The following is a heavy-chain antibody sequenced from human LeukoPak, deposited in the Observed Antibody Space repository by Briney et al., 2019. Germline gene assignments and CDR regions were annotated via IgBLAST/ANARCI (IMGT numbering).Heavy chain of an antibody. CDR3: ARALLYCTTDVCRFYFDS. Sequence: PGGSLRLSCAASGFTFSNYALSWVRQAPGKGLEWVSGLSGGGRDTYYADSVKGRFTISRDNSKNALYVQMNSLRAEDTAVYYCARALLYCTTDVCRFYFDSWGQGTLVTVSS. CDR2: LSGGGRDT. V-gene: IGHV3-23*01. D-gene: IGHD2-8*01. J-gene: IGHJ4*02. CDR1: GFTFSNYA.